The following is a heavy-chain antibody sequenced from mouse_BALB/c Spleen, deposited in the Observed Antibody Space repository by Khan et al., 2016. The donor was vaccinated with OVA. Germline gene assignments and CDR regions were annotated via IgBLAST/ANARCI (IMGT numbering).Heavy chain of an antibody. J-gene: IGHJ2*02. D-gene: IGHD1-1*02. V-gene: IGHV3-2*02. CDR1: GYSITSDYA. CDR2: ISYSGNT. CDR3: ARVYGGDFDY. Sequence: VRLQQSGPGLAKPSQSLSLTCTVTGYSITSDYAWNWIRQFPGNKLEWMGFISYSGNTKYNPSLKSRFSITRDTSKNQFFLQLNSVTTEDTATYYCARVYGGDFDYWGQGTSLTVSS.